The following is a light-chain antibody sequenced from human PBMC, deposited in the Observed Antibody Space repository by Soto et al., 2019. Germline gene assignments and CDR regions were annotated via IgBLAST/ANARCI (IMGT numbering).Light chain of an antibody. J-gene: IGKJ1*01. Sequence: EIVMTQSPATLSVSPGEGATLSCRASQSVGSNLAWYLQLPGQAPRLVMYAGSTRASGVPARFSGRGSGTEFTLTISSLQSEDFAVYYCQQYNDWPRTFGQGTKVEI. V-gene: IGKV3-15*01. CDR1: QSVGSN. CDR2: AGS. CDR3: QQYNDWPRT.